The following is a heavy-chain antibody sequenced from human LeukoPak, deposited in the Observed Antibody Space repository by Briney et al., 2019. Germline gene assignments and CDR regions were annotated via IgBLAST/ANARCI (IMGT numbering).Heavy chain of an antibody. CDR1: GFTFSNYG. D-gene: IGHD3-10*01. CDR2: ISYDGSNK. V-gene: IGHV3-30*18. J-gene: IGHJ4*02. Sequence: PGRSLRLSCAASGFTFSNYGMHWVRQAPGKGLEWVAVISYDGSNKYYTDSVKGRFTISRDTSKNTLYLQMNSLRAEDTAVYYCGKDAHSGYFDYWGQGTLVTVSS. CDR3: GKDAHSGYFDY.